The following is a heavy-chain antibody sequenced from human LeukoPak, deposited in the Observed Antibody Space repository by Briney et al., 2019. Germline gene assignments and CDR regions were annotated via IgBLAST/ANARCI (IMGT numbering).Heavy chain of an antibody. CDR2: INHGGST. V-gene: IGHV4-34*01. CDR3: ARRSYQLLYGFYYYYMDV. D-gene: IGHD2-2*02. Sequence: KPSETLSLTCGVSGMSLGDYYWTWIRQSPGKGLEWIGEINHGGSTDYNPSLKSRVTISIDTSKDQFSLKVNSVTAADTAVYYCARRSYQLLYGFYYYYMDVWGKGTPVTVSS. CDR1: GMSLGDYY. J-gene: IGHJ6*03.